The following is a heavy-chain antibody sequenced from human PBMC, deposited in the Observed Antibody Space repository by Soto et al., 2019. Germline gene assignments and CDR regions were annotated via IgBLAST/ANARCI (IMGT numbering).Heavy chain of an antibody. CDR3: ARGLEYSSSSGYFQH. CDR2: IYYSGST. V-gene: IGHV4-59*01. CDR1: GGSISSYY. D-gene: IGHD6-6*01. J-gene: IGHJ1*01. Sequence: SETLSLTCTVSGGSISSYYWSWIRQPPGKGLEWIGYIYYSGSTNYNPSLKIRVTISVDTSKNQFSLKLSSVTAADTAVYYCARGLEYSSSSGYFQHWGQGSLVTVSS.